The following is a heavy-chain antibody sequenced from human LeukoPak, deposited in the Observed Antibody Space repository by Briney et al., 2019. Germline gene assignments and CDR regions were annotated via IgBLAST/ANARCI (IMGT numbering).Heavy chain of an antibody. CDR3: ASPKTPYSSSSPAHY. CDR2: INPNSGGT. V-gene: IGHV1-2*02. J-gene: IGHJ4*02. CDR1: GYTFTGYY. D-gene: IGHD6-6*01. Sequence: ASVKVSCKASGYTFTGYYMHWVRQAPGQGLEWMGWINPNSGGTNYAQKLQGRVTMTRDTSISTAYMELSRLRSDDTAVYYCASPKTPYSSSSPAHYWGQGTLVTVSS.